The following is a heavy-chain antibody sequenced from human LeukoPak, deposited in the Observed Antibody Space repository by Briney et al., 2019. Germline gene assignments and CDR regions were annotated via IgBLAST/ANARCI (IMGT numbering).Heavy chain of an antibody. V-gene: IGHV6-1*01. Sequence: SQALSLTCAISGDSVSSNSAAWNWIRQSPSRGLEWLGRTYYRSKWYNDYAVSVKSRITINPDTSKNQFSLQLNSVTPEDTAVYYCARAIGVLWFGESRQYYYYYYMDVWGKGTTVTVSS. CDR2: TYYRSKWYN. CDR3: ARAIGVLWFGESRQYYYYYYMDV. J-gene: IGHJ6*03. CDR1: GDSVSSNSAA. D-gene: IGHD3-10*01.